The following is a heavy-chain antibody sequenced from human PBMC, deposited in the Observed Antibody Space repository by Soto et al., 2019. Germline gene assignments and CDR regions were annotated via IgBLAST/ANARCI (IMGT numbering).Heavy chain of an antibody. CDR2: IIPIFGTA. CDR1: GGTFSSYA. Sequence: SVKVSCKASGGTFSSYAISWVRQAPGQGLEWMGGIIPIFGTANYAQKFQGRVTITADESTSTAYMELSSLRSEDTAVYYCARVVVPAAIYYYGMDVWGQGTTVTVSS. J-gene: IGHJ6*02. CDR3: ARVVVPAAIYYYGMDV. D-gene: IGHD2-2*01. V-gene: IGHV1-69*13.